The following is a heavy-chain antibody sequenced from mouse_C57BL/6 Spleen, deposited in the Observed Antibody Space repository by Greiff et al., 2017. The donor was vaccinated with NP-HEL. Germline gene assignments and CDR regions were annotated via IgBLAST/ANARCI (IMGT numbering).Heavy chain of an antibody. CDR2: ISSGGSYT. J-gene: IGHJ3*01. CDR1: GFTFSSYG. CDR3: ARFYYDYDAFAY. V-gene: IGHV5-6*01. D-gene: IGHD2-4*01. Sequence: EVNVVESGGDLVKPGGSLKLSCAASGFTFSSYGMSWVRQTPDKRLEWVATISSGGSYTYYPDSVKGRFTISSDNAKNTLYLQMSSVKAEDTAMYCCARFYYDYDAFAYWGKGTLVTVSA.